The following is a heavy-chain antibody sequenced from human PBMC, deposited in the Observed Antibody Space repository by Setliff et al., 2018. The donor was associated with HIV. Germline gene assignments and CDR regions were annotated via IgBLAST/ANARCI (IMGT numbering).Heavy chain of an antibody. CDR1: RYTFSSYG. CDR2: ISAYNGNT. D-gene: IGHD2-21*01. Sequence: ASVKVSCKASRYTFSSYGINWVRQAPGQGPEWMGWISAYNGNTNCAQNFQGRVTMTRDTSTSTVYMELSSLRSEDTAVYYCAKHFLLWSNAFHIWGQGTMVTVSS. CDR3: AKHFLLWSNAFHI. V-gene: IGHV1-18*01. J-gene: IGHJ3*02.